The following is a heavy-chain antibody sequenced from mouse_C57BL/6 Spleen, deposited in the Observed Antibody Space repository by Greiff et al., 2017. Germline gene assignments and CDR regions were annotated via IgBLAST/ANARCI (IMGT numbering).Heavy chain of an antibody. CDR2: IDPSDSYT. V-gene: IGHV1-69*01. Sequence: QVQLQQSGAELVMPGASVKLSCKASGYTFTSYWMHWVKQRPGQGLEWIGEIDPSDSYTNYNQKFKGKSTLTVDKSSSTAYMQLSSLTSEDSAVYYCARYMYYGSSRYFDVWGTGTTVTVSS. CDR3: ARYMYYGSSRYFDV. CDR1: GYTFTSYW. D-gene: IGHD1-1*01. J-gene: IGHJ1*03.